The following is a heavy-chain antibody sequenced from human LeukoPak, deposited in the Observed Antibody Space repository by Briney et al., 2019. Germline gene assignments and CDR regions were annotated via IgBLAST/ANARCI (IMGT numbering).Heavy chain of an antibody. V-gene: IGHV4-59*01. CDR2: IYYSGST. Sequence: SETLSLTCTVSGASISSNYWSWIRQPPGKGLEWIGDIYYSGSTRYNPSLKSRVTISVDTSENQFSLKLISLTAAETAVNYCSTGGRLPSPSNWFGRWGQRTLVTVSS. D-gene: IGHD2-21*01. CDR3: STGGRLPSPSNWFGR. J-gene: IGHJ5*02. CDR1: GASISSNY.